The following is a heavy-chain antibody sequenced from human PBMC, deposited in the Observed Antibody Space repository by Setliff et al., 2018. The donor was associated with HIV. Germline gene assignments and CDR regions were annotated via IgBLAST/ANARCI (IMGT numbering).Heavy chain of an antibody. D-gene: IGHD2-15*01. CDR3: ARLGTRTVAADADFDS. CDR1: GASISSGGYY. J-gene: IGHJ4*02. V-gene: IGHV4-31*03. Sequence: PSETLSLTCTVPGASISSGGYYWSWIRQHPVKGLEWIGYIYYTGTTFYNPSLESRLIISLDTPKNQFSLRLTSVTAADTAVYYCARLGTRTVAADADFDSWGQGALVTVSS. CDR2: IYYTGTT.